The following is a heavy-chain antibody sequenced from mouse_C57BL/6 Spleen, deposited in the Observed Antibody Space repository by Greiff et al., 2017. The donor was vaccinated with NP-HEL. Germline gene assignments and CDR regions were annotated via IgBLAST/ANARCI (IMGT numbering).Heavy chain of an antibody. D-gene: IGHD1-1*01. CDR3: ASLTTVVHYYAMDY. CDR2: INPNNGGT. V-gene: IGHV1-26*01. Sequence: VQLQQSGPELVKPGASVKISCKASGYTFTDYYMNWVKQSHGKSLEWIGDINPNNGGTSYNQKFKGKATLTVDKSSSTAYMELRSLTSEDSAVYYCASLTTVVHYYAMDYWGQGTSVTVSS. CDR1: GYTFTDYY. J-gene: IGHJ4*01.